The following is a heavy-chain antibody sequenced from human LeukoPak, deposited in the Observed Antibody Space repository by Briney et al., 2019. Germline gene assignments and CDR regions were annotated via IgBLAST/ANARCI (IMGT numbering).Heavy chain of an antibody. CDR2: IYPGDSDT. CDR1: GYSFNSYW. CDR3: ARRGSYYWFDP. Sequence: GESLKISCKGSGYSFNSYWIGWVRQMPGKGLEWMGIIYPGDSDTRYSPSFQGQVTISADTSISTVFLQWNSLKSSDTAMYYCARRGSYYWFDPWGQGTLVTVSS. J-gene: IGHJ5*02. D-gene: IGHD1-26*01. V-gene: IGHV5-51*01.